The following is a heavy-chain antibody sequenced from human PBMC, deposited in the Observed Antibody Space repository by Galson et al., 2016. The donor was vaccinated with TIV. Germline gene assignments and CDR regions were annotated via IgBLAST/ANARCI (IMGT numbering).Heavy chain of an antibody. D-gene: IGHD2-21*01. V-gene: IGHV5-10-1*01. Sequence: QSGAEVKKVGESLRISCKGSGYRFTSYWITWVRQMPGKGLEWMGRIDPSDSYTNYSPSFEGHVNISADKSISAAFLHWNSMRASDTAIYYCARGVSPGSGWLDTWGHGTLVTVSS. CDR3: ARGVSPGSGWLDT. CDR1: GYRFTSYW. J-gene: IGHJ5*01. CDR2: IDPSDSYT.